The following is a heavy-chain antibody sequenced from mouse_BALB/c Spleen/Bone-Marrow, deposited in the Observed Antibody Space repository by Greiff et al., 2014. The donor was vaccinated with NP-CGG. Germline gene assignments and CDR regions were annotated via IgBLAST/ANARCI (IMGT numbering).Heavy chain of an antibody. J-gene: IGHJ2*01. D-gene: IGHD1-1*02. CDR2: IWSDGST. CDR1: GFSFISYG. Sequence: VMLVESGPGLVPPSQTLSITCTVSGFSFISYGVHWVRQPPGKGLEWLVVIWSDGSTTYNSALKSRLSISKDNSKNQVFLKMNSLQTDDTAMYYCARNSGDMVFDYWGQGTTLTVSS. V-gene: IGHV2-6*02. CDR3: ARNSGDMVFDY.